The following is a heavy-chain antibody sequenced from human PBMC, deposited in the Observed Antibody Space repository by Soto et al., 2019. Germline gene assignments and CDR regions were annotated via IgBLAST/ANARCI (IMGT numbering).Heavy chain of an antibody. Sequence: GGSLRLSCAASGFTCSSYAMSWVRQAPGKGLEWVSSIGTSGSYIYDTDSVKGRFTISRDNTKDSLYLQMNSLRAEDTAIYYCARGSAFIGLDYWGQGTPVTVSS. CDR3: ARGSAFIGLDY. V-gene: IGHV3-21*01. CDR2: IGTSGSYI. D-gene: IGHD1-26*01. J-gene: IGHJ4*02. CDR1: GFTCSSYA.